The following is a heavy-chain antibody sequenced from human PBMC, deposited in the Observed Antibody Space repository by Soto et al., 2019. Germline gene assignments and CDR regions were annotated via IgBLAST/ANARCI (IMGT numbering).Heavy chain of an antibody. CDR2: TYYRSKWYN. CDR3: AREDTMVRGVIIVVPNYGMDV. Sequence: SQTLSLTCAISGDSVSSNSAAWNWIRQSPSRGLEWLGRTYYRSKWYNDYAVSVKSRITINPDTSKNQFSLQLNSVTPEDTAVYYCAREDTMVRGVIIVVPNYGMDVWGQGTSVTVSS. V-gene: IGHV6-1*01. J-gene: IGHJ6*02. D-gene: IGHD3-10*01. CDR1: GDSVSSNSAA.